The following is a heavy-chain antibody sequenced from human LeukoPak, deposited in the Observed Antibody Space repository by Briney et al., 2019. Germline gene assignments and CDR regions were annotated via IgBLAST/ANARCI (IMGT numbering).Heavy chain of an antibody. CDR2: ISGSGGST. CDR1: GFTFSTFA. J-gene: IGHJ4*02. Sequence: GGSLRLSCAASGFTFSTFAMIWVRQPPGKGLEWVSAISGSGGSTYYADSVKGRFTISRDNSKNTLYLQMNSLRAEDTAVYYCAKDRTRGSSGWYLSYYFDYWGQGTLVTVSS. CDR3: AKDRTRGSSGWYLSYYFDY. D-gene: IGHD6-19*01. V-gene: IGHV3-23*01.